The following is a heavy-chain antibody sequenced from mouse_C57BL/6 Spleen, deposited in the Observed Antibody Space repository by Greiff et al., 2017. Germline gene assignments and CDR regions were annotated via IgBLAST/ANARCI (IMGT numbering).Heavy chain of an antibody. CDR2: INPGSGGT. Sequence: QVQLQQSGAELVRPGTSVPVSCKASGYAFTNYLLEWVKQRPGPGLEWIGVINPGSGGTNYNEKFKGKAPLTADKSSSTAYIPLSSLPSEDSAVYFCAIEASHRYYYSMDYWGQGTSVTVSS. V-gene: IGHV1-54*01. CDR3: AIEASHRYYYSMDY. J-gene: IGHJ4*01. D-gene: IGHD3-2*02. CDR1: GYAFTNYL.